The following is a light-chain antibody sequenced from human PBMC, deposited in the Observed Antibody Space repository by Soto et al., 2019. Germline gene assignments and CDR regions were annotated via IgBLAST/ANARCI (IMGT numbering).Light chain of an antibody. J-gene: IGKJ1*01. CDR2: RAT. V-gene: IGKV3-20*01. CDR1: QSISSFY. CDR3: LQYGGSPGT. Sequence: EIVLTQSPGTLALSPGERGTLSCRASQSISSFYLAWYQQKPGQAPRLLIYRATRRAMGIPEGFSGSGSVTDFTLTISGLEHEDSAGYYCLQYGGSPGTFGQGTQVEIK.